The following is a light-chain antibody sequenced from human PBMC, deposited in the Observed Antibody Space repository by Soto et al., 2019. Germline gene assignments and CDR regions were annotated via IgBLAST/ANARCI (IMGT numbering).Light chain of an antibody. CDR2: GNS. Sequence: QSVLTQPPSVSGAPGQRVTISCTGSSSNIGAGYDVHWYQQLPGTAPKLLIYGNSNRPSGVPDRFSGSKSGTSASLAITGLQAEDEADHYCQSYDSSLSGGDVFGTGTKLTVL. CDR1: SSNIGAGYD. CDR3: QSYDSSLSGGDV. J-gene: IGLJ1*01. V-gene: IGLV1-40*01.